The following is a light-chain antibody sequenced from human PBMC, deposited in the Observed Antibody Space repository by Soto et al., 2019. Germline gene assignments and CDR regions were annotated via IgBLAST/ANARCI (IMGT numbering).Light chain of an antibody. CDR2: EAS. V-gene: IGKV1-5*03. CDR3: HQYSCYRT. CDR1: QSINSW. Sequence: DIQMTKSPSTLSASVGDRVTITCRASQSINSWLAWYQQKPGKAPKLLIHEASSLESGVPSRFSGSGSGTEFTLTISSLQADYLASYYCHQYSCYRTFGQGTMVEIK. J-gene: IGKJ1*01.